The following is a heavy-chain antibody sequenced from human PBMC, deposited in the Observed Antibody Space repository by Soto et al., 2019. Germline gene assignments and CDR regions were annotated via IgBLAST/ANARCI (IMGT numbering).Heavy chain of an antibody. CDR1: GFTFTRYS. CDR3: ARESEDLTSNFDY. V-gene: IGHV3-21*01. Sequence: PVGSLRLSCAASGFTFTRYSMNWVRQAPGKGLEWVSSISSTTNYIYYADSMKGRFTVSRDNAKNSVYLEMNSLSAEDTALYYCARESEDLTSNFDYWGQGTLVTVSP. J-gene: IGHJ4*02. CDR2: ISSTTNYI.